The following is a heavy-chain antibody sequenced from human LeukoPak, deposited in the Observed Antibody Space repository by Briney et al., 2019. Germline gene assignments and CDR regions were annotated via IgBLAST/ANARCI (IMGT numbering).Heavy chain of an antibody. CDR3: ARGLGYSYGYGIDN. V-gene: IGHV3-33*01. CDR2: IWFDGSNE. D-gene: IGHD5-18*01. CDR1: GFIFSSYA. Sequence: PGRSLRLSCAASGFIFSSYAMHWVRQAPGKGLEWVAVIWFDGSNEYYADSVKGRLTISRDNSMNTMYLQMNSLRDEDTALYYCARGLGYSYGYGIDNWGQGTLVTVSS. J-gene: IGHJ4*02.